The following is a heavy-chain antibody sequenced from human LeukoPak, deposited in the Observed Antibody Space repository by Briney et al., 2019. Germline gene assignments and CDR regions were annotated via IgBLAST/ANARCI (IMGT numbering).Heavy chain of an antibody. CDR3: ARDNSMGDSAWWFDP. D-gene: IGHD5-12*01. V-gene: IGHV1-69*06. Sequence: ASVKVSCKASGYTFTGYYMHWVRQAPGQGLEWMGGIIPIFGTANYAQKFQGRVTITADKSTSTAYMELSSLRSEDTAVYYCARDNSMGDSAWWFDPWGQGTLVTVSS. J-gene: IGHJ5*02. CDR1: GYTFTGYY. CDR2: IIPIFGTA.